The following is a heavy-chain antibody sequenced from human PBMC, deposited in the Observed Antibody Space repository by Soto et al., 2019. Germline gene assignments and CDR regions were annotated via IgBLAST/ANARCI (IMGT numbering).Heavy chain of an antibody. V-gene: IGHV3-48*03. D-gene: IGHD4-4*01. CDR1: GFIFSDYE. CDR2: ISNSGRDI. J-gene: IGHJ6*02. Sequence: ESGGGLVQAGGSLRLSCAVFGFIFSDYEMNWVRQAPGKGLEWVSYISNSGRDIYYAQSVKGRFTISRDNAKNSLYLQMNSLRAEDTAVYYCARDPEIYSGKFDFGLDVWGQGTTVTVSS. CDR3: ARDPEIYSGKFDFGLDV.